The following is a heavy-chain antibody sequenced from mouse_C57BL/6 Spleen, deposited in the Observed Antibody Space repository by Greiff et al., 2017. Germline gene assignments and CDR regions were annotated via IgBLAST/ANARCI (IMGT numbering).Heavy chain of an antibody. J-gene: IGHJ1*03. V-gene: IGHV5-12*01. Sequence: EVQVVESGGGLVQPGASLKLSCAASGFTFSDYYMYWVRQTPEKRLEWVAYISTGGGSTYYPDTFKGRFTISRDNAKNTLYLQMSRLKSEDTAMYCCARQTVVEGYFDVWGTGTTVTVSS. D-gene: IGHD1-1*01. CDR1: GFTFSDYY. CDR3: ARQTVVEGYFDV. CDR2: ISTGGGST.